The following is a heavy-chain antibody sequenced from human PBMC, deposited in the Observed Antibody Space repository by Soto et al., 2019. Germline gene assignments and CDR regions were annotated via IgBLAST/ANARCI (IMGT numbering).Heavy chain of an antibody. D-gene: IGHD2-8*01. V-gene: IGHV1-2*04. CDR1: GYTFTSYY. J-gene: IGHJ6*02. CDR2: INPKSGGT. Sequence: ASVKVSCKASGYTFTSYYMHWVRQAPGQGLEWLGRINPKSGGTITAQKFQGWVTMTTDTSISTASMEPTRRTSDDTAIYYCARGDSTDCSNGVCSFFYNHDMDVWGQGTTVTVSS. CDR3: ARGDSTDCSNGVCSFFYNHDMDV.